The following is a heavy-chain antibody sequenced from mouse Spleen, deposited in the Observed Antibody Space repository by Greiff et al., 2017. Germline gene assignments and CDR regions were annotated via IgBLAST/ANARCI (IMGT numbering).Heavy chain of an antibody. CDR3: ASDYYGSSYAMDY. D-gene: IGHD1-1*01. V-gene: IGHV5-6*02. CDR2: ISSGGSYT. Sequence: DVMLVESGGDLVKPGGSLKLSCAASGFTFSSYGMSWVRQTPDKRLEWVATISSGGSYTYYPDSVKGRFTISRDNAKNTLYLQMSSLKSEDTAMYYCASDYYGSSYAMDYWGQGTSVTVSS. J-gene: IGHJ4*01. CDR1: GFTFSSYG.